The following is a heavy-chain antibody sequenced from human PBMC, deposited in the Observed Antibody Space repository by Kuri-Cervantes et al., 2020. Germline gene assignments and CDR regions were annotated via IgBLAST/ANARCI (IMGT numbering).Heavy chain of an antibody. CDR3: ARDRSPGPNAFDI. Sequence: GESLKISCAASGFTFRSYGMHWVRQAPGKGLEWVAFIRYDGSNKYYADSVKGRFTISRDNSKNTLYLQMNSLRAEDTAVYYCARDRSPGPNAFDIWGQGTMVTVSS. CDR2: IRYDGSNK. CDR1: GFTFRSYG. V-gene: IGHV3-30*02. J-gene: IGHJ3*02.